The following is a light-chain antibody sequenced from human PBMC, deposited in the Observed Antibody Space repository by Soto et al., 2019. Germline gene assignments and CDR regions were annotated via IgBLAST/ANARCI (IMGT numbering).Light chain of an antibody. CDR3: SSYTSGSLYV. V-gene: IGLV2-14*03. CDR1: NSDVGGYNY. J-gene: IGLJ1*01. CDR2: DVN. Sequence: QSALTQPPSASGSPGQSVTISCTGTNSDVGGYNYVSWYQQHPGKAPKVMIYDVNNRPSGVSDRFSGSKSGNTASLTISGLQADDEADYYCSSYTSGSLYVFGTGTKVTVL.